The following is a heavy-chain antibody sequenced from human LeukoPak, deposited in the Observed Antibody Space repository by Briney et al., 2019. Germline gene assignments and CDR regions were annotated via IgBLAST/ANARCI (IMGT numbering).Heavy chain of an antibody. CDR2: IRYNGNNQ. Sequence: GGPLRLSCAASGFTFNNYGMHWVRQAPGKGLEWVAFIRYNGNNQYYADSVKGRFTISRDNSKNTLYLQMNSLKGDDTAVYYCAKDSAFYYIDVWGKGTTVIISS. J-gene: IGHJ6*03. CDR1: GFTFNNYG. V-gene: IGHV3-30*02. D-gene: IGHD3-10*01. CDR3: AKDSAFYYIDV.